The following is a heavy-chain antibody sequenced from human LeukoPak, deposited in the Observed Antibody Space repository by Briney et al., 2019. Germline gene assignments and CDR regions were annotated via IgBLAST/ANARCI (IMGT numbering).Heavy chain of an antibody. D-gene: IGHD3-16*02. Sequence: PSETLSLTCTVSGGXISSSSYYWGWIRQPPGMGLEWVGSIYYSGSTYYNPSLKSRVTISVDTSKNQFSLKLSSVTAAHTAVYYCARGAYDYVWGSYRFPPHYFDYWGQGTLVTVSS. CDR3: ARGAYDYVWGSYRFPPHYFDY. V-gene: IGHV4-39*01. CDR2: IYYSGST. J-gene: IGHJ4*02. CDR1: GGXISSSSYY.